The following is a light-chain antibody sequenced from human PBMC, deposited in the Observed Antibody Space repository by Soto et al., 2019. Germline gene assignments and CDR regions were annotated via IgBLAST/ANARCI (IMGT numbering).Light chain of an antibody. CDR3: CSYAGTSTYV. V-gene: IGLV2-23*02. CDR1: TSDVGNYNL. J-gene: IGLJ1*01. Sequence: QSALTQPASVSGSPGQSITISCTGTTSDVGNYNLVSWYQQHPTKAPKLLIYEVTKRPSGVSNRFSGSKSGSTASLTISGLQAKDEADYYCCSYAGTSTYVFGSGTKVTVL. CDR2: EVT.